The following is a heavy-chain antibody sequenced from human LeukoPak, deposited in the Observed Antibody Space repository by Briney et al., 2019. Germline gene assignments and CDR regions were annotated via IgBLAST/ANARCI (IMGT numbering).Heavy chain of an antibody. J-gene: IGHJ4*02. CDR1: GFTFGDYA. D-gene: IGHD6-19*01. Sequence: GGSLRLSCTASGFTFGDYAMTWFRQAPGKGLEWVGFIRSKAYGGTTEYAASVKGRFTISRDDSKTIAYLQMNSLRAEDTAVYYCAKLVAVAGRNYWGQGTLVTVSS. V-gene: IGHV3-49*03. CDR3: AKLVAVAGRNY. CDR2: IRSKAYGGTT.